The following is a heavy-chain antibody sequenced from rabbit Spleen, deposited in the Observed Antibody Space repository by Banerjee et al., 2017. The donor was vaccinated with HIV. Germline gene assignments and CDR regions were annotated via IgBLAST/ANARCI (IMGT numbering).Heavy chain of an antibody. D-gene: IGHD1-1*01. J-gene: IGHJ4*01. Sequence: QEQLEESGGGLVKPEGSLTLTCKASGFSFSDRDVMCWVRQAPGKGLEWIACINTATAKGVYASWVNGRFTISKTSSTTVTLQMTSLTAADTATYFCARDLACVIGWNFKLWGQGTLVTVS. V-gene: IGHV1S45*01. CDR2: INTATAKG. CDR1: GFSFSDRDV. CDR3: ARDLACVIGWNFKL.